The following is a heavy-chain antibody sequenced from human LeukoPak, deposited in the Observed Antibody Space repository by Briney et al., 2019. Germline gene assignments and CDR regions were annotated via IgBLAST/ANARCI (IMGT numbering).Heavy chain of an antibody. Sequence: PWETLSLTCTVAGGSISSGSDDWGWLRQPAGKGLEWIGRIYTSGSTNYNPSLKSRVTISVDTSKNQFSLKLSSVTAADTAVYYCARGKDYSNYALFDYWGQGTLVTVSS. CDR1: GGSISSGSDD. J-gene: IGHJ4*02. CDR2: IYTSGST. CDR3: ARGKDYSNYALFDY. D-gene: IGHD4-11*01. V-gene: IGHV4-61*02.